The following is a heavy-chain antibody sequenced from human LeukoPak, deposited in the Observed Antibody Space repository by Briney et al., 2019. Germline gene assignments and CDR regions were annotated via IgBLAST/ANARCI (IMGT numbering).Heavy chain of an antibody. J-gene: IGHJ4*02. V-gene: IGHV1-69*13. CDR1: GYTFTSYG. CDR2: IIPIFGTA. D-gene: IGHD5-18*01. CDR3: ARAAGPYSYGYYFDY. Sequence: GASVKVSCKASGYTFTSYGISWVRQAPGQGLEWMGGIIPIFGTANYAQKFQGRVTITADESTSTAYMELSSLRSEDTAVYYCARAAGPYSYGYYFDYWGQGTLVTVSS.